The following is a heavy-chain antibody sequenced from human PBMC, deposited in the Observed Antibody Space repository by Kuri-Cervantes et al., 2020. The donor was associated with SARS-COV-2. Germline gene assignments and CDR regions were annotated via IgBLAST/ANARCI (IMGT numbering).Heavy chain of an antibody. CDR3: AREEGVPAAVRGYFYRYGMGV. D-gene: IGHD2-2*01. CDR2: IKQEGSEK. J-gene: IGHJ6*02. CDR1: GFTFNTYW. V-gene: IGHV3-7*04. Sequence: GGSLRLSCAASGFTFNTYWMTWVRQAPGKGLESVANIKQEGSEKYYVDSVKGRFTISRDNAKNSLYLQMNSLRAEDTAVYYCAREEGVPAAVRGYFYRYGMGVWGQGTTVTVSS.